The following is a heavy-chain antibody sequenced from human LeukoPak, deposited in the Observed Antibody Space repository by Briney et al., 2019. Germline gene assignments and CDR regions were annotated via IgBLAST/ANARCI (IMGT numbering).Heavy chain of an antibody. D-gene: IGHD4-17*01. CDR2: INHSGSA. J-gene: IGHJ4*02. CDR3: ARGQGTVTTH. V-gene: IGHV4-34*01. Sequence: SETLSLTCTVSGGSISSYYWSWIRQPPGKGLEWIGEINHSGSANYNPSLKSRVTISLDTSKNQFSLKLSSVTAADTAVYYCARGQGTVTTHWGQGTLVTVSS. CDR1: GGSISSYY.